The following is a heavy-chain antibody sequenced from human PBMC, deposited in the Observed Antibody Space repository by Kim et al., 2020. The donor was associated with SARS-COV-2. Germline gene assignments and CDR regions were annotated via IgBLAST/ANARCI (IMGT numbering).Heavy chain of an antibody. CDR2: IYSGGTT. CDR1: GITVTTNY. CDR3: AREPYSSTWLDY. Sequence: GGSLRLSCAVSGITVTTNYMNWVRQAPGKGLEWVSTIYSGGTTYYADSVKGRFTISRDTSKNTLYLQMNSLRAEDTAVYYCAREPYSSTWLDYWGPGTLGTVSS. J-gene: IGHJ4*02. V-gene: IGHV3-66*01. D-gene: IGHD6-13*01.